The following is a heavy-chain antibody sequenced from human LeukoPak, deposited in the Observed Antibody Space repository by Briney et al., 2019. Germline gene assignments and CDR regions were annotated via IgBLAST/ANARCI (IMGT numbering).Heavy chain of an antibody. CDR2: ISSSSSYI. Sequence: GGSLRLSCAASGFTFSSYSMNWVRRAPGKGLEWVSSISSSSSYIYYADSVKGRFTISRDNAKNSLYLQMNSLRAEDTAVYYCASGIAVAGTRIDPWGQGTLVTVSS. D-gene: IGHD6-19*01. J-gene: IGHJ5*02. CDR3: ASGIAVAGTRIDP. V-gene: IGHV3-21*01. CDR1: GFTFSSYS.